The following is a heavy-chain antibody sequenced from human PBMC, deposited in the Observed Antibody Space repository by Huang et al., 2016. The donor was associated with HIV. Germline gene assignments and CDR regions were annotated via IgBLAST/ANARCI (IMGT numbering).Heavy chain of an antibody. J-gene: IGHJ2*01. CDR1: GGSINSYS. CDR3: ARNYYDNVDWYFDL. Sequence: QVQLQESGPGLVKPSETLSLTCTVSGGSINSYSGGWIRQPPGKGLEWIGYIHYSGSTIYNPSLKRRVTISVDTSKNQFSLKLSSVTAADTAMYYCARNYYDNVDWYFDLWGRGTLVTVSS. V-gene: IGHV4-59*01. D-gene: IGHD3-22*01. CDR2: IHYSGST.